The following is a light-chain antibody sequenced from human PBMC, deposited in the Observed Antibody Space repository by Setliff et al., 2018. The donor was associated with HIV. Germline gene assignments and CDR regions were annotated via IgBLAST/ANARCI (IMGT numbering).Light chain of an antibody. V-gene: IGLV2-8*01. CDR3: SSYAGSNYV. CDR1: SSDVGGYNY. CDR2: EVS. Sequence: ALTQPPSASGSPGQSVAISCTGTSSDVGGYNYVSWYQQYPGKAPKLMIYEVSKRPSGVPDRFSGSKSGNTASLTVSGLQTEDEADYYCSSYAGSNYVFGSGTKV. J-gene: IGLJ1*01.